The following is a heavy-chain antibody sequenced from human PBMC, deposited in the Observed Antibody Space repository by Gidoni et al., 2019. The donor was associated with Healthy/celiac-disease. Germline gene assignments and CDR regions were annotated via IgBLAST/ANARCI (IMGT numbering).Heavy chain of an antibody. D-gene: IGHD6-19*01. CDR1: GGPISSYY. CDR2: HYYRGST. Sequence: QVQLQESGPGLVKPSETLSLTCTVSGGPISSYYWSWIRQPPGKGLEWFGYHYYRGSTNYHPSLKSRVTISVDTSKNQFSLKLSSVTAADTAVYYCARHHPYSSGWSFDYWGQGTLVTVSS. CDR3: ARHHPYSSGWSFDY. J-gene: IGHJ4*02. V-gene: IGHV4-59*08.